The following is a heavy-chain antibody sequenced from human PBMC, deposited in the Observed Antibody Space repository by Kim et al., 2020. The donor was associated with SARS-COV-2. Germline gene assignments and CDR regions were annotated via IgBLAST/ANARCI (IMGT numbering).Heavy chain of an antibody. CDR3: ARGRRLVGTFG. CDR1: GGSISSSSYY. Sequence: SETLSLTCTVSGGSISSSSYYWGWIRQPPGKGLEWIGSIYYSGSTYYNPSLKSRVTISVDTSKNQFSLKLSSVTAADTAVYYCARGRRLVGTFGWGQGTLVTVSS. J-gene: IGHJ4*02. V-gene: IGHV4-39*01. D-gene: IGHD3-16*01. CDR2: IYYSGST.